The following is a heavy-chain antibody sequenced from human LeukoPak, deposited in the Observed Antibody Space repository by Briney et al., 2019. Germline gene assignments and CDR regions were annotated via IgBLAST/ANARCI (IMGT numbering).Heavy chain of an antibody. CDR2: IYSSGDP. CDR3: ARHDADCSRNSCYKGGSNWFDP. Sequence: SETLSLTCTVSGVSINTYFWSWIRQPPGKVLEWIGYIYSSGDPNYNPYLKGRVTISLDTAKDQFSLKLSSATAADTAIYFCARHDADCSRNSCYKGGSNWFDPWGQGTLVTVSS. D-gene: IGHD2-2*02. V-gene: IGHV4-4*09. J-gene: IGHJ5*02. CDR1: GVSINTYF.